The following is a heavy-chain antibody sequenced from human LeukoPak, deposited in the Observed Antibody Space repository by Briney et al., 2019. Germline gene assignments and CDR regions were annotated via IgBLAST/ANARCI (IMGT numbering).Heavy chain of an antibody. Sequence: GGSLRLSYAASGFIVSHNYMTWVRQAPGKGLEWISVIYIDGTTYYADSVKGRFTNSRDQANNTLYLQMNTLRDEDTAVYYCARGPRYSFYWGQGTLVSVST. CDR3: ARGPRYSFY. D-gene: IGHD6-13*01. CDR1: GFIVSHNY. V-gene: IGHV3-53*01. CDR2: IYIDGTT. J-gene: IGHJ4*02.